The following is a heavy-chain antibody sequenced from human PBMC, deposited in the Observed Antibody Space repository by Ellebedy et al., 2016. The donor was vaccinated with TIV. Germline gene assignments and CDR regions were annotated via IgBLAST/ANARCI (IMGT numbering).Heavy chain of an antibody. CDR1: GYTFTSYY. CDR3: ARVVVVVAATGGFDP. D-gene: IGHD2-15*01. Sequence: ASVKVSXXASGYTFTSYYMHWVRQAPGQGLEWMGIINPSGGSTSYAQKFQGRVTMTRDTSTSTVYMELSSLRSEDTAVYYCARVVVVVAATGGFDPWGQGTLVTVSS. CDR2: INPSGGST. V-gene: IGHV1-46*01. J-gene: IGHJ5*02.